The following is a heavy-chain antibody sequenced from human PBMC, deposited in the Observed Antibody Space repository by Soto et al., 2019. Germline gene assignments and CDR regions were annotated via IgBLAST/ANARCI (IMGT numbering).Heavy chain of an antibody. Sequence: EVQLVESGGGLVQPGGSLRLSCAASGFTFSSYSMNWVRQAPGKGLEWVSYISSSSSTIYYADSVKGRFTISRDNAKNSLYLQMNSLRAEDTAVNYCARDSRLYCSSTSCYVGYYYGMDVWGQGTTVTVSS. D-gene: IGHD2-2*01. CDR2: ISSSSSTI. CDR1: GFTFSSYS. CDR3: ARDSRLYCSSTSCYVGYYYGMDV. V-gene: IGHV3-48*01. J-gene: IGHJ6*02.